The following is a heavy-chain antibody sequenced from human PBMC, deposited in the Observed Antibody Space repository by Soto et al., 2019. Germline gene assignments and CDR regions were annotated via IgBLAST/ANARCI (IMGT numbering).Heavy chain of an antibody. J-gene: IGHJ4*02. V-gene: IGHV3-30*18. CDR1: GFTFSSYG. D-gene: IGHD2-15*01. CDR3: VKDSTHCSGGSCYLFDY. Sequence: QVQLVESGGGGVQPGRSLRLSCAASGFTFSSYGMHWVRQAPGKGLEWVAVISYDGTNKYYPDSVKGRFSISRDNSKNXXYLQMNSLRAEDTAVYYCVKDSTHCSGGSCYLFDYWGQGTLVTVSS. CDR2: ISYDGTNK.